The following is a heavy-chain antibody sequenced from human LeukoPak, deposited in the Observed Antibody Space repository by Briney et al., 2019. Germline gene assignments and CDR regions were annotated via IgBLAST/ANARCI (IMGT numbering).Heavy chain of an antibody. CDR2: IYYSGNT. J-gene: IGHJ4*02. CDR3: ARHRSGAYSYGVLDY. CDR1: GFTFSSYSMN. V-gene: IGHV4-39*01. D-gene: IGHD5-18*01. Sequence: GSLRLSCAASGFTFSSYSMNWVRQAPGKRLEWIGSIYYSGNTYYNPSLKSRVTISVDTSKNQFSLKLSSVTAADTAVYYCARHRSGAYSYGVLDYWGQGTLVTVSS.